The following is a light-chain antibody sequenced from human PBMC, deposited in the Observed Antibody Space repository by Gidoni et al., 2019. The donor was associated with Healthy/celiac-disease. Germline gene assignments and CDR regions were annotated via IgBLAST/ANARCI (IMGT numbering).Light chain of an antibody. V-gene: IGKV3-11*01. CDR3: QQRSNWPPT. J-gene: IGKJ4*01. CDR2: DAS. CDR1: QSFSSY. Sequence: EIVLTQYPATLSLSPGERATLSCRASQSFSSYLAWYQQKPGQAPRLLIYDASNRATGIPAGFSGSGSGTDFTLTISSLEPEDFAVYYCQQRSNWPPTFGGGTKVEIK.